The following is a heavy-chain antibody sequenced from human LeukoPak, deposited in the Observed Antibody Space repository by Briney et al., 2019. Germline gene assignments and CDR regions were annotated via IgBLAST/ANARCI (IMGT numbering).Heavy chain of an antibody. D-gene: IGHD4-23*01. V-gene: IGHV4-39*07. Sequence: SETLSLTCTVSGGSISSSSYYWGWIRQPPGKGLEWIGSIYYSGSTYYNPSLKSRVTISVDTSKNQFSLKLSSVTAADTAVYYCARDYGGNSEEGWSDAFDIWGQGTMVTVSS. CDR1: GGSISSSSYY. J-gene: IGHJ3*02. CDR3: ARDYGGNSEEGWSDAFDI. CDR2: IYYSGST.